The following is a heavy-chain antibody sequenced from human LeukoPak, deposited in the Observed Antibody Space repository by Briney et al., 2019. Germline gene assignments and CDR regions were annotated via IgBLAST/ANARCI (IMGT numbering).Heavy chain of an antibody. CDR3: ARAGGYCGRISCPYYFDY. V-gene: IGHV1-2*02. J-gene: IGHJ4*02. CDR2: VNPNSGGT. Sequence: GASVKVSCKASGYTFTGYYMHWVRQVPGQGLEWMGWVNPNSGGTNYAQKFQGRVTMTRDTSISTAYMELSRLRSDDTAVYYCARAGGYCGRISCPYYFDYWGQGSLVAVSS. CDR1: GYTFTGYY. D-gene: IGHD2-15*01.